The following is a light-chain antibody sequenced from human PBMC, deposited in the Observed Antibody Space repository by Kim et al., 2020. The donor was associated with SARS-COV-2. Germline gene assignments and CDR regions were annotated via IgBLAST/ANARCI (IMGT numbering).Light chain of an antibody. Sequence: LSPGERATPSCRASQSISSYLAWYQQKPGQAPRLLIYDASNRATGIPARFSGSGSGTDFTLTISSLEPEDFAVYYCQQRYNWPITFGQGTRLEIK. J-gene: IGKJ5*01. CDR1: QSISSY. CDR3: QQRYNWPIT. CDR2: DAS. V-gene: IGKV3-11*01.